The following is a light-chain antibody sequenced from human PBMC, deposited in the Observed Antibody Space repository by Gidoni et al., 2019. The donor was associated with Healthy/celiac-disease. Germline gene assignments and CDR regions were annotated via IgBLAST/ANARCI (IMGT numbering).Light chain of an antibody. J-gene: IGKJ1*01. V-gene: IGKV3-11*01. CDR1: QSVSSY. Sequence: EIVFTQSPATLSLSPGESATLSCRASQSVSSYLAWYQQKPGQAPRLLIYDASNRATGIPARFSGSGSGTDFTLTISSLEPEDFAVYYCQQRSNWPGAFGQGTKVEIK. CDR3: QQRSNWPGA. CDR2: DAS.